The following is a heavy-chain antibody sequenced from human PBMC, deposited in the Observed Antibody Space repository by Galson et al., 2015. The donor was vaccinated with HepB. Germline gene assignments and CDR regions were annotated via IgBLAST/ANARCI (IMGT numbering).Heavy chain of an antibody. CDR3: ARFYDASGFISYFDY. D-gene: IGHD3-22*01. V-gene: IGHV5-51*03. J-gene: IGHJ4*02. CDR2: IYPGDSET. Sequence: QSGAEVKKPGESLNISCQTSGYSFTVYWIGWVRQMPGKGLEWMGIIYPGDSETRYIPSFEGQVNISVDKSISTAYLQWTSLKASDSGMYYCARFYDASGFISYFDYWGQGTLVTVSS. CDR1: GYSFTVYW.